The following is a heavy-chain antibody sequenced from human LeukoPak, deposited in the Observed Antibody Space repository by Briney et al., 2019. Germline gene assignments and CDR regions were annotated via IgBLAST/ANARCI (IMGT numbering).Heavy chain of an antibody. CDR2: IYHSGGT. V-gene: IGHV4-4*02. J-gene: IGHJ3*02. CDR3: ARGMRYAQAFDI. CDR1: GGSISSSTNW. D-gene: IGHD1-1*01. Sequence: SETLSLTCAVSGGSISSSTNWWSWVRQPPGKGLEWIGEIYHSGGTNYNPSLKSRITISVDKSQNQFSLKLSSVTAADTAVYYCARGMRYAQAFDIWGQGTMVTVSS.